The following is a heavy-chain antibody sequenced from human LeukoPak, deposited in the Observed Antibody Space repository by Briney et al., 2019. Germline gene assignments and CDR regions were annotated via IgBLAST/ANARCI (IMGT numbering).Heavy chain of an antibody. CDR1: GGSFSGYY. CDR3: ARGQSSPYYYYGMDV. V-gene: IGHV4-34*01. Sequence: PSETLSLTCAVYGGSFSGYYWSWIRQPPGKGLEWIGEINHSGSTNYNPPLKSRVTISVDTSKNQFSLKLSSVTAADTAVYYCARGQSSPYYYYGMDVWGQGTTVTVSS. J-gene: IGHJ6*02. D-gene: IGHD6-6*01. CDR2: INHSGST.